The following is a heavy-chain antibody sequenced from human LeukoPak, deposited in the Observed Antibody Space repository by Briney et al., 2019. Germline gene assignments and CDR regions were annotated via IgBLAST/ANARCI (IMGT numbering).Heavy chain of an antibody. J-gene: IGHJ4*02. CDR2: ISSSSSTI. Sequence: PGGSLRLSGAASGSTFSSYSMNWVRQAPGKGLEWVSYISSSSSTIYYADSVKGRFTISRDNAKNSLYLQMNSLRDEDTAAYYCARDIVGATNEPDYWGQGTLVTVSS. CDR3: ARDIVGATNEPDY. D-gene: IGHD1-26*01. V-gene: IGHV3-48*02. CDR1: GSTFSSYS.